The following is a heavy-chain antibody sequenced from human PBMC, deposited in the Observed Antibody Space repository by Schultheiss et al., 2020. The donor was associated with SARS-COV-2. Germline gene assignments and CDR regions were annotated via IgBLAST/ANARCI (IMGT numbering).Heavy chain of an antibody. V-gene: IGHV3-23*01. D-gene: IGHD3-22*01. J-gene: IGHJ6*02. Sequence: GGSLRLSCAASGFTFSSYAMSWVREAPGKGLEWVSAISGSGGSTYYADSVKGRFTISRDNAKNSLYLQMNSLRAEDTAVYYCARDHGGYYDSSGYYYGRYYYYGIDVWGQGATVTVSS. CDR1: GFTFSSYA. CDR2: ISGSGGST. CDR3: ARDHGGYYDSSGYYYGRYYYYGIDV.